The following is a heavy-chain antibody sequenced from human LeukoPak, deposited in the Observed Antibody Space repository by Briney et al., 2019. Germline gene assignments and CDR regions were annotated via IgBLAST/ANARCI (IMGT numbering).Heavy chain of an antibody. V-gene: IGHV3-48*04. Sequence: GGYLRLYCAASGFNYSSYTMNWVRQAPGKGLEWVSYISSSSSPIYYADSVKGRFTISRDNARNSLYLQMNSLRAEDTAVYYCARDREQWLVQGDAFDIWGQGTMVTVSS. CDR2: ISSSSSPI. D-gene: IGHD6-19*01. CDR3: ARDREQWLVQGDAFDI. J-gene: IGHJ3*02. CDR1: GFNYSSYT.